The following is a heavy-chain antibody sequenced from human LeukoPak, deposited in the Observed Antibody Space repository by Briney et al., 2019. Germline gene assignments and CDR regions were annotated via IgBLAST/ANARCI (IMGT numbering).Heavy chain of an antibody. J-gene: IGHJ4*02. D-gene: IGHD1-14*01. Sequence: GGSLRLSCAASRFTFSSYVMKWVRQVPGKGLEWVSSISTSSSYIYYADSVKGRFTISRDNAKNSLYLQMNSLRAEDTAVYYCARERYEGMGPFDYWGQGTLVTVSS. V-gene: IGHV3-21*01. CDR1: RFTFSSYV. CDR2: ISTSSSYI. CDR3: ARERYEGMGPFDY.